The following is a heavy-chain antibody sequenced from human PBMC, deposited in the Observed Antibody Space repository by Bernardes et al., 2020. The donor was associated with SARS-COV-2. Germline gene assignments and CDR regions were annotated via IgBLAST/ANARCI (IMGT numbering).Heavy chain of an antibody. Sequence: SETLSLTCTVSGGSISSYYWSWIRQPPGKGLEWIGYKSYSGSTNYNPSLKSRVSISVDTSKNQFSLKLSSVTAADTAVYYCARLSFSGWEPPPGYFQSWGQGTLVTVSS. J-gene: IGHJ1*01. D-gene: IGHD1-26*01. CDR3: ARLSFSGWEPPPGYFQS. CDR2: KSYSGST. V-gene: IGHV4-59*08. CDR1: GGSISSYY.